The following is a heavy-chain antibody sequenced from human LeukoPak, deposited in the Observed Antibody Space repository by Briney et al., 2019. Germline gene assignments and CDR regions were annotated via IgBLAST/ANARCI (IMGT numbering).Heavy chain of an antibody. Sequence: ASVKVSCKASGYTFSSYAMNWVRQAPGQGLEWMGWINTNTGNPTYAQGFTGRFVFSLDTSVSTAYLQISSLKAEDTAVYYCARDMGWGAVAAVAFDIWGQGTMVTVSS. V-gene: IGHV7-4-1*02. CDR1: GYTFSSYA. CDR3: ARDMGWGAVAAVAFDI. J-gene: IGHJ3*02. D-gene: IGHD6-19*01. CDR2: INTNTGNP.